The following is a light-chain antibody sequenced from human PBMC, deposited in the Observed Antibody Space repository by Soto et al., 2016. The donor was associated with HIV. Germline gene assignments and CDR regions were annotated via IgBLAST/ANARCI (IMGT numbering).Light chain of an antibody. CDR3: QAWDRSTAV. CDR2: QDK. V-gene: IGLV3-1*01. CDR1: KLGDKY. Sequence: SYELTQPPSVSVSPGQTASITCSGDKLGDKYACWYQQKAGQSPVVVIYQDKKRPSGIPERFSGSNSGNTATLTISGTQPMDEADYYCQAWDRSTAVFGGGTKLTVL. J-gene: IGLJ2*01.